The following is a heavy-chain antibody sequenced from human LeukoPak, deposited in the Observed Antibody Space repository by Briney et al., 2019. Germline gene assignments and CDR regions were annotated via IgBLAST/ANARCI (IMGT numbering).Heavy chain of an antibody. CDR1: GYTFTGYY. D-gene: IGHD4-17*01. V-gene: IGHV1-2*02. Sequence: ASVKVSFKASGYTFTGYYMHWVRQAPGQGLEWMGWINPNSGGTNYAQKFQGRVTMTRDTSISTAYMELSRLRSDDTAVYYCARDGDYEAHDAFDIWGQGTMVTVSS. CDR3: ARDGDYEAHDAFDI. CDR2: INPNSGGT. J-gene: IGHJ3*02.